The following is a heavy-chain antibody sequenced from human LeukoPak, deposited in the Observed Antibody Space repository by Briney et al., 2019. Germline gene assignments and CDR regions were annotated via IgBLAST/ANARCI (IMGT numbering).Heavy chain of an antibody. Sequence: GGSLRLSCAASGFAVSSNHMNWVRQAPGKGLEWVSVIYSGGYTDYADSVKGRFTISRDNSKNTVYLQMNSLRAEDTAVYYCARGLYGMDVWGQGTTVTVSS. CDR1: GFAVSSNH. V-gene: IGHV3-66*01. CDR2: IYSGGYT. J-gene: IGHJ6*02. CDR3: ARGLYGMDV. D-gene: IGHD2-21*01.